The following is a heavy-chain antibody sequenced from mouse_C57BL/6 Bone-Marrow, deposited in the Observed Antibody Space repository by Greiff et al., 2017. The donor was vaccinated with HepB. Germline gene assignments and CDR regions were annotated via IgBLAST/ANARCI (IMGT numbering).Heavy chain of an antibody. CDR2: IRLKSDNYAT. V-gene: IGHV6-3*01. Sequence: EVKVEESGGGLVQPGGSMKLSCVASGFTFSNYWMNWVRQSPEKGLEWVAQIRLKSDNYATHYAESVKGRFTISRDDSKSSVYLPMNNLRAEDTGIYYCTSPYDYDEEADYWGQGTTLTVSS. CDR1: GFTFSNYW. CDR3: TSPYDYDEEADY. D-gene: IGHD2-4*01. J-gene: IGHJ2*01.